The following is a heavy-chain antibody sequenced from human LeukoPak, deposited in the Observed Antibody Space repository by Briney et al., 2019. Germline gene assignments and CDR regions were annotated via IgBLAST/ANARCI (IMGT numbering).Heavy chain of an antibody. CDR2: INPNSGGI. J-gene: IGHJ4*02. V-gene: IGHV1-2*02. CDR1: GYTFTGYY. Sequence: ASVKVSCKASGYTFTGYYMHWVRQAPGQGLEWMGWINPNSGGINYAQKFQGRVTMTRDTSISTAYMELSRLRSDDTAVYYCARERIAARGFDYWGQGTLVTVSS. D-gene: IGHD6-6*01. CDR3: ARERIAARGFDY.